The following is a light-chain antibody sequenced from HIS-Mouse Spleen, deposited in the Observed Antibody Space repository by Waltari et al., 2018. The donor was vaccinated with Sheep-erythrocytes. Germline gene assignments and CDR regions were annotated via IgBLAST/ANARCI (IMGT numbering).Light chain of an antibody. CDR2: EDH. Sequence: NFMLTQPHSVSESPGKTVTISCTRSSGSIASNYVQWYQQRPGSAPPTVIYEDHQRPAGVPDRFSGSIDSSSNSASLTISGLKTEDEADYYCQSYDSSNHGVFGGGTKLTVL. CDR3: QSYDSSNHGV. J-gene: IGLJ3*02. CDR1: SGSIASNY. V-gene: IGLV6-57*04.